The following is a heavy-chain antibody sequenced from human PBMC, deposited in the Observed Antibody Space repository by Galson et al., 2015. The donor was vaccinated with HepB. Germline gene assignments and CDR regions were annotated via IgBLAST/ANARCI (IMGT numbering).Heavy chain of an antibody. CDR3: ARGPGGGSYYYYYGMDV. CDR1: GFTFSSYD. Sequence: SLRLSCAASGFTFSSYDMHWVRQATGKGLEWVSAIGTAGDTYYPGSVKGRFTISRENAKNSLYLQMNSLRAGDTAVYYCARGPGGGSYYYYYGMDVWGQGTTVTVSS. CDR2: IGTAGDT. J-gene: IGHJ6*02. V-gene: IGHV3-13*01. D-gene: IGHD1-26*01.